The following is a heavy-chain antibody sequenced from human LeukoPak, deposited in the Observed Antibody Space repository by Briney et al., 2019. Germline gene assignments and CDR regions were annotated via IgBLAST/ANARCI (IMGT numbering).Heavy chain of an antibody. CDR3: AREPALTAMGTGIDY. J-gene: IGHJ4*02. V-gene: IGHV4-34*01. D-gene: IGHD5-18*01. Sequence: SETLSLTCAVYGGSFSGYYWSWIRQPPGKGLEWIGEINHSGSTNYNPSLKSRVTISVDTSKNQFSLKLSSVTAADTAVYYCAREPALTAMGTGIDYWGQGTLVTVSS. CDR2: INHSGST. CDR1: GGSFSGYY.